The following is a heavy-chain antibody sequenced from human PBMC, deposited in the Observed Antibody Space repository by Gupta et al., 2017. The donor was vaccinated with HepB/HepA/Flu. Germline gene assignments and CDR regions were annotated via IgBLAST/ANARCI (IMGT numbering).Heavy chain of an antibody. D-gene: IGHD3-22*01. V-gene: IGHV3-21*01. Sequence: VQLVESGGVLVKSGASLRLPCAASGFTFSSYSMNWVRQAPGRGLECVSSISSSSSYIYYADSVKGQFTISRDNAKNSLYLQMNSLRAEDTAVYYCARFRWYYDSSGYTFDYWGQGTLVTVSS. CDR2: ISSSSSYI. CDR3: ARFRWYYDSSGYTFDY. J-gene: IGHJ4*02. CDR1: GFTFSSYS.